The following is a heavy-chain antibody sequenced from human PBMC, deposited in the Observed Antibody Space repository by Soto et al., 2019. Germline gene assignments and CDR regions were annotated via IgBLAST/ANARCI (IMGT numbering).Heavy chain of an antibody. CDR3: AKATATSGGAFEI. CDR1: GFICSSYD. CDR2: ILVGGST. D-gene: IGHD1-1*01. Sequence: GGSLRLSCAVSGFICSSYDLSWVRQAPGKGLEWVSTILVGGSTHYEDSVKGRFTISRDTSKNTVYLQMNSLTAGDTAFYYCAKATATSGGAFEIYGQGTMVTVSS. J-gene: IGHJ3*02. V-gene: IGHV3-23*01.